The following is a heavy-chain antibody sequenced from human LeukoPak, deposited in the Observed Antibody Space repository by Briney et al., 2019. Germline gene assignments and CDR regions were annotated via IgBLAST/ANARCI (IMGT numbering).Heavy chain of an antibody. J-gene: IGHJ4*02. CDR1: GFTFSDYY. CDR2: ISSSSSYT. CDR3: ARSGVAGTGDDY. V-gene: IGHV3-11*03. D-gene: IGHD6-19*01. Sequence: KPGGSLRLSCAASGFTFSDYYMSWILQAPGKGLEWVSYISSSSSYTNYADSVKGRFTISRDNAKNSLYLQMNSLRAEDTAVYYCARSGVAGTGDDYWGQGTLVTVSS.